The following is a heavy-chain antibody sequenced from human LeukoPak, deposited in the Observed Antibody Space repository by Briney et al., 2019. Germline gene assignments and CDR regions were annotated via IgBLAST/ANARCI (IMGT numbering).Heavy chain of an antibody. Sequence: ASVKVSCKASGYTFTSYGISWVRQAPGQGLEWMGWISAYNGNTNYAQKLQGRVTMTTDTSTSTAYMELRSLRSDDTAAYYCARDWIRYCSSTSCYLSDYWGQGTLVTVSS. CDR2: ISAYNGNT. D-gene: IGHD2-2*01. CDR1: GYTFTSYG. CDR3: ARDWIRYCSSTSCYLSDY. J-gene: IGHJ4*02. V-gene: IGHV1-18*01.